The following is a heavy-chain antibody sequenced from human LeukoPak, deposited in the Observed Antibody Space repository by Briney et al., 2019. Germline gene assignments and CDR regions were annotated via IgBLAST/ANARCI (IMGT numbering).Heavy chain of an antibody. CDR3: ARVMVGATLDY. CDR1: GFTFDDYA. CDR2: INWNGDDT. V-gene: IGHV3-20*04. J-gene: IGHJ4*02. Sequence: RAGGSLRLSCAASGFTFDDYAMNWVRQAPGKGLEWVSGINWNGDDTAYAGSVRGRFTISRDNAKNSLSLQMNSLRAEDTALYYCARVMVGATLDYWGQGTLVTVSS. D-gene: IGHD2-15*01.